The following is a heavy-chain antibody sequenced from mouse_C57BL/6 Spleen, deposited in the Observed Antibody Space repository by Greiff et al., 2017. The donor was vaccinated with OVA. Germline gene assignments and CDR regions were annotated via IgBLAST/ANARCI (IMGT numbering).Heavy chain of an antibody. J-gene: IGHJ2*01. CDR2: INYDGSST. CDR1: GFTFSDYY. Sequence: EVQLVESEGGLVQPGSSMKLSCTASGFTFSDYYMAWVRQVPEKGLEWVANINYDGSSTYYLDSLKSRFIISRDNAKNILYLQMSSLKSEDTATYYCARGLEGDYWGQGTTLTVSS. CDR3: ARGLEGDY. V-gene: IGHV5-16*01.